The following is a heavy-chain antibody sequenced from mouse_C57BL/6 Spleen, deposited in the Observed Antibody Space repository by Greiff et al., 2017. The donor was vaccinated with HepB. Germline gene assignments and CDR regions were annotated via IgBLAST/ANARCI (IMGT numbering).Heavy chain of an antibody. CDR2: INPGSGGT. D-gene: IGHD2-4*01. V-gene: IGHV1-54*01. Sequence: QVQLQQSGAELVRPGTSVKVSCKASGYAFTNYLIEWVKQRPGQGLEWIGVINPGSGGTNYNEKFKGKATLTADKSSSTAYMQLSSLTSEDSAVYFCARDYYDYDGGAYYAMDYWGQGTSVTVSS. CDR1: GYAFTNYL. CDR3: ARDYYDYDGGAYYAMDY. J-gene: IGHJ4*01.